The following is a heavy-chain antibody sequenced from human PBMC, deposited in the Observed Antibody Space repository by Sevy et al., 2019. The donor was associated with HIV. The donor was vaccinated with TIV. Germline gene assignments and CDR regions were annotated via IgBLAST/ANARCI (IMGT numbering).Heavy chain of an antibody. CDR1: GGTYISYA. CDR3: ASLNYGQ. D-gene: IGHD3-16*01. V-gene: IGHV1-69*11. CDR2: IIPVLGKT. Sequence: ASVKVSCKASGGTYISYAITWVRQAPGQGLEWMGRIIPVLGKTNFAQKFQGRVTITADESTRTIYMEMSSLRSKDTGVYYCASLNYGQWGQGTLVTVSS. J-gene: IGHJ4*02.